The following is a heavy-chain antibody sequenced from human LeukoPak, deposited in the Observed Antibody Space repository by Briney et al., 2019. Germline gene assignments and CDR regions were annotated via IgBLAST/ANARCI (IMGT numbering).Heavy chain of an antibody. CDR2: IKSKPDGGTT. D-gene: IGHD4-17*01. Sequence: PGGSLRLPRAASGFTFSNAWMSWVRQAPGRGLEWVGRIKSKPDGGTTDYAAPVKGRFTISRDDSKNTLYLQMNSLKTEDTAVYYCTTAHPTVTTVDYWGQGTLVTVSS. CDR1: GFTFSNAW. J-gene: IGHJ4*02. CDR3: TTAHPTVTTVDY. V-gene: IGHV3-15*01.